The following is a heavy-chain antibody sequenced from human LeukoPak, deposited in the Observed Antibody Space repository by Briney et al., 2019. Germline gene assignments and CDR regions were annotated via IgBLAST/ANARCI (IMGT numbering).Heavy chain of an antibody. CDR3: AIAGKWELLGYNWFDP. V-gene: IGHV1-18*01. Sequence: PKASVKVSCKASGYTFTSYGISWVRQAPGQGLEWMGWISAYNGNTNYAQKLQGRVTMTTDTSTSTAYMELRSLRSDDTAVYYCAIAGKWELLGYNWFDPWGQGTLVTVSS. CDR1: GYTFTSYG. D-gene: IGHD1-26*01. CDR2: ISAYNGNT. J-gene: IGHJ5*02.